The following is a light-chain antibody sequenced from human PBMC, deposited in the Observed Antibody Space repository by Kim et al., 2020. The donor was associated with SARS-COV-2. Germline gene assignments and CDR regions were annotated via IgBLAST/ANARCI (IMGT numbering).Light chain of an antibody. CDR2: RNN. V-gene: IGLV1-47*01. Sequence: ELTQPPSASGTPGQTVTISCSRSSSNIGMNHVYWYQQLPGTAPKLLIYRNNKRPSGIPDRISGSKSDTSASLAISGLRSEDEAEYYCATWDDSLSGEVFGGGTQLTVL. J-gene: IGLJ3*02. CDR3: ATWDDSLSGEV. CDR1: SSNIGMNH.